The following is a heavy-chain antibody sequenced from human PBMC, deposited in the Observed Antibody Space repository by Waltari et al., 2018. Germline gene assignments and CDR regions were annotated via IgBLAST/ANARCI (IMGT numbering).Heavy chain of an antibody. CDR2: IYPGDSDT. J-gene: IGHJ4*02. CDR3: ASSRNVDY. Sequence: EVQLVQSGAEVKKPGASLKISCKGSGYSFTSYCIGWVRQMPGKGLEWLGFIYPGDSDTRYSRSFQCQVTISADKSISTAYLQWSSQKASDTAMDYCASSRNVDYWGQGTLVTVSS. V-gene: IGHV5-51*03. CDR1: GYSFTSYC.